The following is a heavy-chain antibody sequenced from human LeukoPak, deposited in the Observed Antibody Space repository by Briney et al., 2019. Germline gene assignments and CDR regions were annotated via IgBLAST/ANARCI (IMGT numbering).Heavy chain of an antibody. Sequence: GASVKVSCKVSGYTLTELSMHWVRQAPGKGLEWMGGFDPEDGETIYAQKFQGRVTMTGDTSTDTAYMELSSLRSEDTAVYYCATEGVFGSSYFDYWGQGTLVTVPS. CDR2: FDPEDGET. V-gene: IGHV1-24*01. J-gene: IGHJ4*02. CDR1: GYTLTELS. CDR3: ATEGVFGSSYFDY. D-gene: IGHD3-10*01.